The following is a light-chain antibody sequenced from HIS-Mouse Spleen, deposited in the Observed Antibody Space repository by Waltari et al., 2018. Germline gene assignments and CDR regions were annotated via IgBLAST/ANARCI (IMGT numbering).Light chain of an antibody. CDR1: RSDVGGYNY. CDR2: DVS. J-gene: IGLJ1*01. Sequence: QSALTQPASVSGSPGQSITISCTGTRSDVGGYNYVSWYQQHPGKAPKLMIYDVSNRPSGGYNRFSGSKSGNTASLTISGLQAEDEADYYCSSYTSSSTYVFGTGTKVTVL. V-gene: IGLV2-14*03. CDR3: SSYTSSSTYV.